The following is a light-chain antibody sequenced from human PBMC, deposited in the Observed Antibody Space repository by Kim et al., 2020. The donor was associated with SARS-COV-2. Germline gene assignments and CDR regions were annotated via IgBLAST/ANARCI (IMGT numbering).Light chain of an antibody. V-gene: IGLV1-44*01. CDR1: SSNIGSNT. J-gene: IGLJ3*02. CDR2: SNN. Sequence: GQRVTISCSGSSSNIGSNTVNWYQQLPGTAPKLLTYSNNQRPSGVPDRFSGSKSGTPASLAIRGLQSEDEADYYCAAWDDSLNGPVFGGGTQLTVL. CDR3: AAWDDSLNGPV.